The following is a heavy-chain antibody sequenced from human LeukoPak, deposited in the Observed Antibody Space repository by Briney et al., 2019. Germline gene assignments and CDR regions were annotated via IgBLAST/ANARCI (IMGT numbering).Heavy chain of an antibody. CDR3: AMLRGSSSGSYNY. J-gene: IGHJ4*02. CDR1: GGSFSGYY. CDR2: INHSGST. D-gene: IGHD3-10*01. V-gene: IGHV4-34*01. Sequence: PSETLSLTCAVYGGSFSGYYWSWIRQPPGKGLEWIGEINHSGSTNYNPSLKSRVTISVDTSKNQFSLKLSSVTAADTAVYYCAMLRGSSSGSYNYWGQGTLVTVSS.